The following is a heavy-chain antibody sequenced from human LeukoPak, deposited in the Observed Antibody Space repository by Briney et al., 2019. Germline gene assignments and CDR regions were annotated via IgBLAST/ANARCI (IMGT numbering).Heavy chain of an antibody. CDR3: SRQTVSCHDF. CDR1: RLSLSDSH. V-gene: IGHV3-73*01. J-gene: IGHJ4*02. Sequence: GESLRLSCPASRLSLSDSHMHWVRQAPGKGLEWVGHIRSRRNNYATAYGVSVQGRFTISRDDSNNMAHLQMNSLTADDTAVYYCSRQTVSCHDFWGQGTLVTVFS. CDR2: IRSRRNNYAT. D-gene: IGHD2-2*01.